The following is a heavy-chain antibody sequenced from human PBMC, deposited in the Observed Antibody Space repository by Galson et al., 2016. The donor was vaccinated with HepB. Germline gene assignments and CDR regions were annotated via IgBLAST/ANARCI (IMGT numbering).Heavy chain of an antibody. Sequence: QSGAEVKRPGESLKISCKGSGYRFTTYWIGWVRQMPGKGLEWMGVIYPGDSNTRYSPSFQGQVTISVDKSISTAYLQWSSLKASDTAMYYCAREGRYCTSTSCYCYWYFDLWGRGTLVTVSS. CDR3: AREGRYCTSTSCYCYWYFDL. CDR1: GYRFTTYW. V-gene: IGHV5-51*01. D-gene: IGHD2-2*01. CDR2: IYPGDSNT. J-gene: IGHJ2*01.